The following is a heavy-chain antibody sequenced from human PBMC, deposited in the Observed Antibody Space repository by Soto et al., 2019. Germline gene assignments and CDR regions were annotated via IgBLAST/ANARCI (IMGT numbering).Heavy chain of an antibody. D-gene: IGHD3-3*01. V-gene: IGHV3-9*01. CDR1: GFTFDDYA. CDR3: AKDRFLGSGGGYPTVGYFDY. Sequence: GGSLRLSCAASGFTFDDYAMHWVRQAPGKGLEWVSGISWNSGSIGYADSVKGRFTISRDNAKNSLYLQMNSLRAEDTALYYCAKDRFLGSGGGYPTVGYFDYWGQGTLVTVSS. J-gene: IGHJ4*02. CDR2: ISWNSGSI.